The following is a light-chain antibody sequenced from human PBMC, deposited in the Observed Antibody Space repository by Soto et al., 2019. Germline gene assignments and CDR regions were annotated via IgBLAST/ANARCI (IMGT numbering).Light chain of an antibody. Sequence: DIVFAKSPATPSFFPGERGTPFFWASHSVTTHLAWLQQRPGQTPRLLIYDASTRAPGIPARFSGRGSGADFTLTISSLEPEDFAVYYCQPRSNSITFGQGTRLEVK. CDR1: HSVTTH. CDR3: QPRSNSIT. J-gene: IGKJ5*01. CDR2: DAS. V-gene: IGKV3-11*01.